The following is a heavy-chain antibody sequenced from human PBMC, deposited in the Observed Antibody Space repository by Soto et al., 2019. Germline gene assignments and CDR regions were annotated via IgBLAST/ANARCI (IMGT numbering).Heavy chain of an antibody. CDR2: IKQDGSKK. V-gene: IGHV3-7*01. CDR3: ARDPNIVLVPAALRSYYYYYGMDV. Sequence: PGGSLRLSCAASGFTFSSYWMSWVRPAPGKGLEWVANIKQDGSKKYYVDSVKGRFTISRDNAKNSLYLQMNSLRAEDTAVYYCARDPNIVLVPAALRSYYYYYGMDVWGQGT. CDR1: GFTFSSYW. D-gene: IGHD2-2*01. J-gene: IGHJ6*02.